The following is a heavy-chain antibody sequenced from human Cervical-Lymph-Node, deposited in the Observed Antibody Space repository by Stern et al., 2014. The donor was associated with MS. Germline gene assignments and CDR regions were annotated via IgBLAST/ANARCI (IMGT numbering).Heavy chain of an antibody. CDR1: GGSISSSIYY. J-gene: IGHJ4*02. Sequence: QVQLQESGPGLVKPSETLSLTCIVSGGSISSSIYYWGWIRQPQGKGLEWIGSIYNSGTIYYNPALKSRATISVDTSTIYLSLKLNSGTAADTAVYYCARSPDTGGFYFAHWGQGTLITVSS. D-gene: IGHD1-26*01. V-gene: IGHV4-39*02. CDR2: IYNSGTI. CDR3: ARSPDTGGFYFAH.